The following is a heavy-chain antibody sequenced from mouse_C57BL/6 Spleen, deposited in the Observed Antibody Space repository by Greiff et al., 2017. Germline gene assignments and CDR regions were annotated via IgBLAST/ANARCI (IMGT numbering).Heavy chain of an antibody. D-gene: IGHD1-1*01. CDR2: ISSGGSYT. Sequence: EVMLVESGGDLVKPGGSLKLSCAASGFTFSSYGMSWVRQTPDKRLEWVATISSGGSYTYYPDSVKGRFTISRDNAKNTLYLQMSSLKSEDTAMYYCARQYYGSSCAHWYFDVWGTGTTVTVSS. V-gene: IGHV5-6*01. CDR3: ARQYYGSSCAHWYFDV. CDR1: GFTFSSYG. J-gene: IGHJ1*03.